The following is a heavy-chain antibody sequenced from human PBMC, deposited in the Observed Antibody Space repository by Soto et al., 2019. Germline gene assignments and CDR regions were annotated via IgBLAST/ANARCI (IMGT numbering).Heavy chain of an antibody. CDR1: GFILSDCG. J-gene: IGHJ6*03. D-gene: IGHD7-27*01. V-gene: IGHV3-48*01. Sequence: EVHLVDSEGGLVQPGGSLRVSRPTSGFILSDCGMNGVPQATGQGLLLVSYISSSSSVIDYADSLKGRFTVSRDNARNSLYLQMNSLRAEDTAVYYCARDLSWGSNWYYYMDVWGKGTTVTVSS. CDR3: ARDLSWGSNWYYYMDV. CDR2: ISSSSSVI.